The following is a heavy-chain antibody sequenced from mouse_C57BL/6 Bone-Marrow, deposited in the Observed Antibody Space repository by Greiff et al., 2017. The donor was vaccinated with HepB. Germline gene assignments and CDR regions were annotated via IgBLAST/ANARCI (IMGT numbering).Heavy chain of an antibody. CDR3: ARPGPVYYFDY. CDR2: IYPGSGNT. CDR1: GYSFTSYY. Sequence: VQLQQSGPELVKPGASVKISCKASGYSFTSYYIHWVKQRPGQGLEWIGWIYPGSGNTKYNEKFKGKATLTSDTSSSTAYMQLNSLTSEDSSVFYFARPGPVYYFDYWGQGTTLTVSS. J-gene: IGHJ2*01. V-gene: IGHV1-66*01.